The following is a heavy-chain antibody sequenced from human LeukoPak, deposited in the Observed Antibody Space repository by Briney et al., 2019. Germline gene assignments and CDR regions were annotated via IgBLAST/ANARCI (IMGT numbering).Heavy chain of an antibody. CDR1: GFTFSNYN. CDR2: ISSSSRYM. V-gene: IGHV3-21*01. CDR3: ASSYCSGGSCYAFDY. J-gene: IGHJ4*02. Sequence: PGGSLRLSCAASGFTFSNYNMNWVRQAPGKGLEWVSVISSSSRYMYYADSVKGRFTISRDNAKNSLYLQMNSLRAEDTAVYYCASSYCSGGSCYAFDYWGQGTLVTVSS. D-gene: IGHD2-15*01.